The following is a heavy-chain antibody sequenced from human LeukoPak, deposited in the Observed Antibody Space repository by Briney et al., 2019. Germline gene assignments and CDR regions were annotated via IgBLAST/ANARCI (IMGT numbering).Heavy chain of an antibody. J-gene: IGHJ4*02. CDR1: GGSISSYY. Sequence: SETLPLTCTVSGGSISSYYWSWIRQPPGKGLEWIGYIYYSGSTNYNPSLKSRVTISVDTSKNQFSLKLSSVTAADTAVYYCARRSIAARTFDYWGQGTLVTVSS. CDR2: IYYSGST. CDR3: ARRSIAARTFDY. V-gene: IGHV4-59*12. D-gene: IGHD6-6*01.